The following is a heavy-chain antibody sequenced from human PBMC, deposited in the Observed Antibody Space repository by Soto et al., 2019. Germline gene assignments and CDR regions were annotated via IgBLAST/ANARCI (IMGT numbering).Heavy chain of an antibody. J-gene: IGHJ4*02. CDR1: GFTVSSNY. Sequence: GGSLRLSCAASGFTVSSNYMSWVRQAPGKGLEWVSVIYSGGSTYYADSVKGRFTISRDNSKNTLYLQMNSLRAEDTAVYYCAKSGRITMIVVALDEWGQGTLVTLS. V-gene: IGHV3-53*01. CDR3: AKSGRITMIVVALDE. CDR2: IYSGGST. D-gene: IGHD3-22*01.